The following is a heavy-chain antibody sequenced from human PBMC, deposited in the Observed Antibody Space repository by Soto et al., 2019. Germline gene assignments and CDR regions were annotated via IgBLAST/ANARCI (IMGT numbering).Heavy chain of an antibody. V-gene: IGHV4-39*01. CDR3: ARHGYTSGRTYFDY. CDR2: IYDRGST. J-gene: IGHJ4*02. D-gene: IGHD6-19*01. CDR1: GGSISSGGYS. Sequence: SETLSLTCTVSGGSISSGGYSWGWIRQPPGKGLEWIGSIYDRGSTYSNPSLKSRLTTSLDTSKNQFSLKLTSVTAADTAVYYCARHGYTSGRTYFDYWGQGTLVTVSS.